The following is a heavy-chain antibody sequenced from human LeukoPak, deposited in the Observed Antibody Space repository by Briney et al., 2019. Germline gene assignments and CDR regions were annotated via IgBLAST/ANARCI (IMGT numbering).Heavy chain of an antibody. Sequence: GASVKVSCKASGYTFTGYYMHWVRQAPGQGLEWMGRIIPIIDIANYAQRFQGRVTITADKSTDTSYMELSSLRSEDTAVYFCAKPSTFHREGAYFESWGQGTLVTVSS. V-gene: IGHV1-69*02. D-gene: IGHD2/OR15-2a*01. CDR3: AKPSTFHREGAYFES. CDR2: IIPIIDIA. J-gene: IGHJ4*02. CDR1: GYTFTGYY.